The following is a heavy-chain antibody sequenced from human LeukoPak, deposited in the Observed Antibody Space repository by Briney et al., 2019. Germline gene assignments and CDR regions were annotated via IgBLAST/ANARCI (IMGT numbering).Heavy chain of an antibody. D-gene: IGHD3-3*01. CDR3: AAEEYYDFWSGYPLDY. CDR1: GLTFSSYA. Sequence: PGGSLRLSCAASGLTFSSYAMSWVRQAPGKGLEWVSAISGSGGSTYYADSVKGRFTISRDNSKNTLYLQMNSLRAEDTAVYYCAAEEYYDFWSGYPLDYWGQGTLVTVSS. J-gene: IGHJ4*02. CDR2: ISGSGGST. V-gene: IGHV3-23*01.